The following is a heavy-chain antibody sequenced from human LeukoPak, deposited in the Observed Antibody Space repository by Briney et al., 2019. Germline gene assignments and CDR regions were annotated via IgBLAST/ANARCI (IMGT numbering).Heavy chain of an antibody. CDR2: IYFSGTA. CDR3: AREIPADSFDN. J-gene: IGHJ4*02. CDR1: GGSISSADYY. Sequence: PSETLSLTCTVSGGSISSADYYWSWIRQHPERGLEWIGYIYFSGTAYYNPSLKSRVVMSVDTSKNQFSLKLSSVTAADTAVYYCAREIPADSFDNWGQGTLVTVSS. D-gene: IGHD2-2*01. V-gene: IGHV4-31*03.